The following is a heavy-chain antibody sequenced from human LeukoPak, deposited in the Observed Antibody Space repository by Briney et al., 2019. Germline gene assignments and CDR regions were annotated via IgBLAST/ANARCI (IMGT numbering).Heavy chain of an antibody. CDR1: GGSISSSSYY. CDR2: IYYSGST. Sequence: SETLSLTCTVSGGSISSSSYYWGWIRQPPGKGLEWIGSIYYSGSTYYNPSLKSRVTISVDTSKNQFSLKLSSVTAADTAVYYCAREGLGSTPEYYYYYMDVWGKGTTVTISS. D-gene: IGHD3-10*01. V-gene: IGHV4-39*07. CDR3: AREGLGSTPEYYYYYMDV. J-gene: IGHJ6*03.